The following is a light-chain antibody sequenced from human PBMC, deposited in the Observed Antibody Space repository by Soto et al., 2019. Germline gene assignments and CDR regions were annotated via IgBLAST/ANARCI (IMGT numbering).Light chain of an antibody. J-gene: IGKJ1*01. CDR1: QSVNSN. Sequence: EIVMTQAPATLSLSPGERATLSCRASQSVNSNLAWYQQKPGQAPRLLIYGASSRATGIPDRFSGSGSGTDFTLTISRLDPEDFAVYYCQQYGSSPSFGQGTKVDIK. CDR3: QQYGSSPS. CDR2: GAS. V-gene: IGKV3-20*01.